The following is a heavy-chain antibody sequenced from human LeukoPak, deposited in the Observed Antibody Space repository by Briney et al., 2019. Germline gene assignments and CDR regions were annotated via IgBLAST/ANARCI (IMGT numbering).Heavy chain of an antibody. CDR1: GYTFTGYY. Sequence: ASVKVSCKASGYTFTGYYMHWVQQAPGQGLEWMGWINPNSGGTNYAQKFQGRVTMTRDTFISTAYMELSSLRSEDTAVYYCARGYDYVWGSPAGYWGQGTLVTVSS. CDR3: ARGYDYVWGSPAGY. J-gene: IGHJ4*02. V-gene: IGHV1-2*02. CDR2: INPNSGGT. D-gene: IGHD3-16*01.